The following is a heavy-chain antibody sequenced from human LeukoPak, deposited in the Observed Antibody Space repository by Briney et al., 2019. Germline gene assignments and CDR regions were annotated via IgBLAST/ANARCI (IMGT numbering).Heavy chain of an antibody. V-gene: IGHV4-34*01. CDR3: ARGRRHFDP. CDR1: GGSFSGYY. D-gene: IGHD6-6*01. Sequence: SETLSLTCAVYGGSFSGYYWSWIRQPPGKGLEWIGEINHSGSTNYNPSLKSRVTISVDTSKNQFSLKLSSVTAADTAVYYCARGRRHFDPWGQGTLVTVSS. J-gene: IGHJ5*02. CDR2: INHSGST.